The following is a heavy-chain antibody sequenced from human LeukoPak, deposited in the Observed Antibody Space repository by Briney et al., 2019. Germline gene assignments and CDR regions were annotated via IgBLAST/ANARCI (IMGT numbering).Heavy chain of an antibody. CDR3: ARQVLEWLSGDLVDY. J-gene: IGHJ4*02. CDR1: GYSSSSSYY. V-gene: IGHV4-39*01. D-gene: IGHD3-3*01. CDR2: IYYSGST. Sequence: GPRLVKPSETLSLTCAVSGYSSSSSYYWGWIRQPPGKGLEWIGSIYYSGSTYYNPSLKSRVTISVDTSKNQFSLKLSSVTAADTAVYYCARQVLEWLSGDLVDYWGQGTLVTVSS.